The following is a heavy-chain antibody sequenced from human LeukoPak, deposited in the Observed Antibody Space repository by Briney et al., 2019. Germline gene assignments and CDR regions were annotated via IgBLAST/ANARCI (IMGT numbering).Heavy chain of an antibody. Sequence: KTGGSLRLSCAASGFTFDDYAMHWVRQAPGKGLEWVSSISVRSNYRYYADSVRGRFTISRDDARDSLFLQMNSLRAEDTAVYFCVRLRRNNDRSGYYYYYDYWGQGTLVTVSS. CDR2: ISVRSNYR. D-gene: IGHD3-22*01. J-gene: IGHJ4*02. CDR3: VRLRRNNDRSGYYYYYDY. V-gene: IGHV3-21*01. CDR1: GFTFDDYA.